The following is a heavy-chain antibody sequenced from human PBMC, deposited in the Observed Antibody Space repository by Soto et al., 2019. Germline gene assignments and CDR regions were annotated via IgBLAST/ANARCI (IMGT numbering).Heavy chain of an antibody. J-gene: IGHJ3*02. D-gene: IGHD3-3*01. CDR1: GGSFSGYY. Sequence: PSETLSLTCAVYGGSFSGYYWSWIRQPPGKGLEWIGEVNHSGSTNYNPSLKSRVTISVDTSKNQFSLKLSSVTAADTAVYYCAGDQRVLRFLEWLPNNAFDIWGQGTMVTVSS. CDR2: VNHSGST. V-gene: IGHV4-34*01. CDR3: AGDQRVLRFLEWLPNNAFDI.